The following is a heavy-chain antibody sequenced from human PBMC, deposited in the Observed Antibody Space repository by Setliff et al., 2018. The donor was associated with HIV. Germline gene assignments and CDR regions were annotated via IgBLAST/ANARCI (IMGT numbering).Heavy chain of an antibody. CDR1: GFTFSNAW. V-gene: IGHV3-15*01. CDR3: ARDLGGRRGRLDY. CDR2: IKSKTDGGTT. Sequence: GGSLRLSCAASGFTFSNAWMSWVRQAPGKGLEWVGRIKSKTDGGTTDYVTPVKGRFTISRDDSKNTLYLQMNSLKTEDTAVYYCARDLGGRRGRLDYWGQGTLVTVSS. D-gene: IGHD3-16*01. J-gene: IGHJ4*02.